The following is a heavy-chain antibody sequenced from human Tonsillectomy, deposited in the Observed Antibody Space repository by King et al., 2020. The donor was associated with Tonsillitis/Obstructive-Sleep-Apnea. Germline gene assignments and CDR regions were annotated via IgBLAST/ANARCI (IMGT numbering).Heavy chain of an antibody. D-gene: IGHD6-19*01. CDR3: ARAPSGSSGDLDY. CDR2: INQSEHT. V-gene: IGHV4-34*01. Sequence: VQLQQWGAGLLKPSETLSLTCAVYGGSFSGYYWSWIRQPPGKGLEWIGEINQSEHTNYNPSLNSRVTLSIDMSQKQFSLKVTSVTAADTAVYYCARAPSGSSGDLDYWGQGTLVTVSS. CDR1: GGSFSGYY. J-gene: IGHJ4*02.